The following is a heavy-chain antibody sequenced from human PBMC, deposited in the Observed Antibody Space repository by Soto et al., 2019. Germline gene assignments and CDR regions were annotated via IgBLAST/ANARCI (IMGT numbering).Heavy chain of an antibody. CDR1: GGSISSYY. J-gene: IGHJ5*02. CDR3: ASSWKQQLGQGEWGFDP. V-gene: IGHV4-4*07. CDR2: IYTSGST. D-gene: IGHD6-13*01. Sequence: SETLSLTCTVSGGSISSYYWSWIRQPAGKGLEWIGRIYTSGSTNYNPSLKSRVTMSVDTSKNQFSLTLSSVTAADTAVYYFASSWKQQLGQGEWGFDPWGQGTLVTVSS.